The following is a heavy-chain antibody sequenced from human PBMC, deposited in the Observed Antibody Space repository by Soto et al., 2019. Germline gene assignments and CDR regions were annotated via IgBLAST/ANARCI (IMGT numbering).Heavy chain of an antibody. CDR1: GGTFRSYI. Sequence: QVQLVQSGAEVKKPGSSVKVSCKASGGTFRSYIISWVRQAPGQGLEWMGRIIPMHEIITYAQSFQGRVTITADKGTGTAYVELSSLRSEDTAVYYCASGLRGWPQIEGVLYGMDVWGQGTTVTVSS. D-gene: IGHD6-19*01. V-gene: IGHV1-69*02. CDR3: ASGLRGWPQIEGVLYGMDV. J-gene: IGHJ6*02. CDR2: IIPMHEII.